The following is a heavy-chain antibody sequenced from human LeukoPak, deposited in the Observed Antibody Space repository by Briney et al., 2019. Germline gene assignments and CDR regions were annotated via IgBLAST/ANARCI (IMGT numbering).Heavy chain of an antibody. V-gene: IGHV1-18*01. CDR1: GYTFTSYG. J-gene: IGHJ6*03. Sequence: ASVKGSCKASGYTFTSYGISWVRQAPGQGLEWMGWISAYNGNTNYAQKLQGRVTMTTDTSTSTAYMELRSLRSDDTAVYYCASVRSTSAGGYYYYMDVWGKETTVTVSS. D-gene: IGHD6-13*01. CDR2: ISAYNGNT. CDR3: ASVRSTSAGGYYYYMDV.